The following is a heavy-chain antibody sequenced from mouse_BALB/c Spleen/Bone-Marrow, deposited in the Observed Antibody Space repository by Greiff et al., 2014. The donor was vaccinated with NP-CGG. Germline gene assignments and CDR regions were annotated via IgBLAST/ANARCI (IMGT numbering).Heavy chain of an antibody. CDR3: ARDTMDY. V-gene: IGHV1S56*01. Sequence: VKLVESGPELVKPGASVRISCKASGYTFTSYYIHWVKQRPGQGLEWIGWIYPGNVNTKYNEKFKGKATLTADKSSSTAYMQFSSLTSEDSAVYFCARDTMDYWGQGTSVTVSS. J-gene: IGHJ4*01. CDR2: IYPGNVNT. CDR1: GYTFTSYY.